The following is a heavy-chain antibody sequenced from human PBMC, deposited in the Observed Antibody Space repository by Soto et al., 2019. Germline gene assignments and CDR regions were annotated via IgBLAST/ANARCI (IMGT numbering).Heavy chain of an antibody. V-gene: IGHV3-30-3*01. CDR2: ISNDESKK. J-gene: IGHJ4*02. D-gene: IGHD6-19*01. CDR3: ARSIAVAGLDY. Sequence: QVQLVEAGGGVVQPGRSLRLSCAASGFTFSTYAVHWVRQAPGKGLEWVSVISNDESKKYYADSVKGRFTISRDNSNNTVHLQMNSLRAEDTAVYYCARSIAVAGLDYWGPGTLVTVSS. CDR1: GFTFSTYA.